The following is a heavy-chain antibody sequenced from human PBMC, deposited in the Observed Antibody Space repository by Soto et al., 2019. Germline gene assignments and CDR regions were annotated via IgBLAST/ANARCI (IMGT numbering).Heavy chain of an antibody. D-gene: IGHD4-17*01. J-gene: IGHJ4*02. V-gene: IGHV4-61*01. CDR1: GGSVSGGSY. Sequence: PSEPLSITCTVSGGSVSGGSYRGWIRQPPGKGLEWIGYIYYSGSTNYNPSLKSRVTISVDTSENQFSLKLSSVTAADTAVYYCARHLYAHPFASSGQGPLVSVS. CDR3: ARHLYAHPFAS. CDR2: IYYSGST.